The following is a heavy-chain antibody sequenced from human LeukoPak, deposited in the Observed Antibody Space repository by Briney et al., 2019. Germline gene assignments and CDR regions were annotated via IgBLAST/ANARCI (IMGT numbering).Heavy chain of an antibody. CDR2: ISAYNGNT. CDR1: GYTFTSYG. D-gene: IGHD5-12*01. CDR3: ARDRGYSGYAEYYFDY. Sequence: ASVKVSCKASGYTFTSYGISWVRQAPGQGLEWMGWISAYNGNTNYAQKLQGRVTMTTDTSTSTACMELRSLRSDDTAVYHCARDRGYSGYAEYYFDYWGQGTLVTVSS. J-gene: IGHJ4*02. V-gene: IGHV1-18*01.